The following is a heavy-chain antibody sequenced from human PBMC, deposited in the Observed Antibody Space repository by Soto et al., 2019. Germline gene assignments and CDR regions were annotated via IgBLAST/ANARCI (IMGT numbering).Heavy chain of an antibody. J-gene: IGHJ3*02. Sequence: GGSLRLSCAASGFSFSSYVMYWVRQAPGKGLEWVAVISYDGSNKYYADSVKGRFTISRDNSRNTLYLQMNSLRAEDTAVYYCARDRSCSGGSCHDAFDIWGQGTMVTVSS. D-gene: IGHD2-15*01. CDR3: ARDRSCSGGSCHDAFDI. CDR2: ISYDGSNK. V-gene: IGHV3-30-3*01. CDR1: GFSFSSYV.